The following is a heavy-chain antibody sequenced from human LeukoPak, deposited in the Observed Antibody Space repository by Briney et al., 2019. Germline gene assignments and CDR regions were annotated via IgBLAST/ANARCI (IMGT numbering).Heavy chain of an antibody. D-gene: IGHD3-3*01. CDR3: ARSSAGNYYDSWSGPGQYYNWFDP. CDR1: GGSISSYY. CDR2: IYYSGST. J-gene: IGHJ5*02. V-gene: IGHV4-59*01. Sequence: SETLSLTCTVSGGSISSYYWSWIRQPPGKGLEWIGYIYYSGSTNYNPSLKSRVTISVDTSKNQFSLKLSSVTAADTAVYYCARSSAGNYYDSWSGPGQYYNWFDPWGQGTLVTVSS.